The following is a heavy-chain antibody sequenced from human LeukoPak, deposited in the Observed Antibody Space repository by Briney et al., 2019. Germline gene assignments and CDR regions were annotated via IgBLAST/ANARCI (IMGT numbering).Heavy chain of an antibody. D-gene: IGHD3-10*01. CDR1: GGSISSGGYY. CDR3: ARGGLWFGELLDAFDI. J-gene: IGHJ3*02. V-gene: IGHV4-39*07. CDR2: INHSGST. Sequence: SETLSLTCTVSGGSISSGGYYWSWIRQPPGKGLEWIGEINHSGSTNYNPSLKSRVTISVDTSKNQFSLKLSSVTAADTAVYYCARGGLWFGELLDAFDIWGQGTMVTVSS.